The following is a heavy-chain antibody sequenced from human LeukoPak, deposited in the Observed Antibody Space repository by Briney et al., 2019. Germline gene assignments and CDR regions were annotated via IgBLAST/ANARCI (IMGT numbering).Heavy chain of an antibody. J-gene: IGHJ4*02. CDR2: ISSDGSIT. Sequence: TGGSLRLSCAASGFTFSSLWMHWVRQAPGKGLVWVSRISSDGSITNYADFVKGRFTISRDNSKNTLYLQMNSLRAEDTAVYYCAKVMSYGAAAGTLDYWGQGTLVTVSS. V-gene: IGHV3-74*01. D-gene: IGHD6-13*01. CDR1: GFTFSSLW. CDR3: AKVMSYGAAAGTLDY.